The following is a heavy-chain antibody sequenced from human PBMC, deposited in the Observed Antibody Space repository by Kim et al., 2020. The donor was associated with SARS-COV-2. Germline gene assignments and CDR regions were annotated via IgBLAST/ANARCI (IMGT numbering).Heavy chain of an antibody. CDR2: ISYDGSNK. J-gene: IGHJ6*02. D-gene: IGHD6-13*01. CDR3: AKGAQDPGYSSSWYLFGYYYYGMDV. CDR1: GFTFSSYG. Sequence: GGSLRLSCAASGFTFSSYGMHWVRQAPGKGLEWVAVISYDGSNKYYADSVKGRFTISRDNSKNTLYLQMNSLRAEDTAVYYCAKGAQDPGYSSSWYLFGYYYYGMDVWGQGTTVTVSS. V-gene: IGHV3-30*18.